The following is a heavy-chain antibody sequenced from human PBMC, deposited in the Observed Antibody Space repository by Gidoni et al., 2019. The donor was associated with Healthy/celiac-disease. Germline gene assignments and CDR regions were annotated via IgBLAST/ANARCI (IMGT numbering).Heavy chain of an antibody. D-gene: IGHD1-26*01. CDR3: TRHGPVGTFAY. J-gene: IGHJ4*02. V-gene: IGHV3-73*02. CDR1: GSTFIGSA. CDR2: IRSKANSYAT. Sequence: EVQLVESGGGLVQTGGSLKLSCAAYGSTFIGSAMHWVRQASGKGLEWVGRIRSKANSYATAYAASVKGRFTISRDDSKNTAYLQMNSLTTEDTAVYYCTRHGPVGTFAYWGQGTLVTVSS.